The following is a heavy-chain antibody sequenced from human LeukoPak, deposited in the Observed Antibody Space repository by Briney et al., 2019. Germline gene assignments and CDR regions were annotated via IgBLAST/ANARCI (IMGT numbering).Heavy chain of an antibody. CDR2: IYYSGSS. J-gene: IGHJ2*01. D-gene: IGHD7-27*01. CDR3: ARELGVPEWYFYL. CDR1: GGSINSYY. V-gene: IGHV4-59*01. Sequence: SETLSLTCTVSGGSINSYYWSWIRQPSGKGLEWIGCIYYSGSSNYNPSLKSRVSISVDTSKNQFSLKLNSVTAADTAVYYCARELGVPEWYFYLWGRGTLVTVSS.